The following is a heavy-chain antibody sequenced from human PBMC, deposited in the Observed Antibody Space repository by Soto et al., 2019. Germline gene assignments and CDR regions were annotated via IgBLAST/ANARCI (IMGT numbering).Heavy chain of an antibody. Sequence: GGSLRLSCAASGFTFSSYAMHWVRQAPGKGLEWVAVISYDGSNKYYADSVKGRFTISRDNSKNTLYLQMNSLRAEDTAVYYCARAGRTMVRGVTTYFDYWGQGTLVTVSS. CDR1: GFTFSSYA. V-gene: IGHV3-30-3*01. J-gene: IGHJ4*02. CDR2: ISYDGSNK. CDR3: ARAGRTMVRGVTTYFDY. D-gene: IGHD3-10*01.